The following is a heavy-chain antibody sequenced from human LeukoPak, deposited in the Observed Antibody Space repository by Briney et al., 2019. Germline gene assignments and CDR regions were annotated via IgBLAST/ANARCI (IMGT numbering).Heavy chain of an antibody. CDR2: IYHSGST. CDR1: GGSISSGGYY. CDR3: ARETTVSLNYYYYYMDV. Sequence: SETLSLTCTVSGGSISSGGYYWSWIRQPPGKGLEWIGYIYHSGSTYYNPSLKSRVTISVDRSKNQFSLKLSSVTAADTAVYYCARETTVSLNYYYYYMDVWGKGTTVTVSS. V-gene: IGHV4-30-2*01. J-gene: IGHJ6*03. D-gene: IGHD4-11*01.